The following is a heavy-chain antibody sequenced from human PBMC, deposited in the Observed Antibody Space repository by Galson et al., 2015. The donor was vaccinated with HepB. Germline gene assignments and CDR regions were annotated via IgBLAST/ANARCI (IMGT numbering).Heavy chain of an antibody. CDR1: GYTFTSYA. CDR2: INTNTGNP. Sequence: SVKVSCKASGYTFTSYAMNWVRQAPGQGLEWMGWINTNTGNPTYAQGFTGRFVFSLDTSVSTAYLQISSLKAEDTAVYYCARGDRDTAMVSGGWFDPWGQGTLVTVSS. J-gene: IGHJ5*02. V-gene: IGHV7-4-1*02. D-gene: IGHD5-18*01. CDR3: ARGDRDTAMVSGGWFDP.